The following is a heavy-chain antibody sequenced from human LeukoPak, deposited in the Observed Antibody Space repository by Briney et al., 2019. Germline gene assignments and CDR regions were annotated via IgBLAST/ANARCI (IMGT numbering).Heavy chain of an antibody. J-gene: IGHJ4*02. CDR2: IHYSGST. Sequence: SETLSLTCTVSGGSISSYYWSWIRQPPGKGPEWIAYIHYSGSTYYNPSLKSRVTISVDTSKNQFSLKVSSVTAADTAVYYCARDSGSSYGPFDHWGQGTPVTVSS. D-gene: IGHD5-18*01. CDR1: GGSISSYY. V-gene: IGHV4-59*06. CDR3: ARDSGSSYGPFDH.